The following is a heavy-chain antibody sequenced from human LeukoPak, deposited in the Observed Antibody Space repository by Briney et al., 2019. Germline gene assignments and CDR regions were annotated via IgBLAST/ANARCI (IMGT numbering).Heavy chain of an antibody. Sequence: ASVKVSCKASGYTFTSYYMHWVRQAPRQGLEWMGIINPSGGSTSYAQKFQGRVTMTRDTSTSTVYMELSSLRSEDTAVYYCARGGLQWSYYYGMDVWGQGTTVTVSS. CDR2: INPSGGST. D-gene: IGHD4-23*01. CDR3: ARGGLQWSYYYGMDV. V-gene: IGHV1-46*01. CDR1: GYTFTSYY. J-gene: IGHJ6*02.